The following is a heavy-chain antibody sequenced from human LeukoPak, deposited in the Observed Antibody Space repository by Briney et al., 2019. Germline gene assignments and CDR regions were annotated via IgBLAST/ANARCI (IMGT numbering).Heavy chain of an antibody. CDR3: ARQYSYGTFDY. V-gene: IGHV4-31*03. D-gene: IGHD5-18*01. CDR1: GGSISSGGYY. CDR2: IDYSGST. Sequence: SETLSLTCTVSGGSISSGGYYWSWIHQLPGKGLEWIGYIDYSGSTYYSSSLKSRVTISEDTSKNQFSLKLSSVTAADTAVYYCARQYSYGTFDYWGQGTLVTVSS. J-gene: IGHJ4*02.